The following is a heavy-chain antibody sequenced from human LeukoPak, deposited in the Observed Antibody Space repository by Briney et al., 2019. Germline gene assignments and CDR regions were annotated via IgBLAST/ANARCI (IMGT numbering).Heavy chain of an antibody. J-gene: IGHJ4*02. CDR3: ARDSLFRNGFPSSGFDY. V-gene: IGHV3-48*02. CDR2: ISSSSSTI. Sequence: GRSLRLSCAASGFTFSSYGMHWVRQAPGKGLEWVSYISSSSSTIYYADSVKGRFTISRDNAKNSLYLQMNSLRDEDTAVYYCARDSLFRNGFPSSGFDYWGQGTLVTVSS. D-gene: IGHD2-21*01. CDR1: GFTFSSYG.